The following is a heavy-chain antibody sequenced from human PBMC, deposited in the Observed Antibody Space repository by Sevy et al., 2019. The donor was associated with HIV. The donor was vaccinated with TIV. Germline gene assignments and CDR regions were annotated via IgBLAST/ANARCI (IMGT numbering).Heavy chain of an antibody. CDR3: ARDSESDY. CDR2: IYSGGST. V-gene: IGHV3-53*01. J-gene: IGHJ4*02. D-gene: IGHD1-26*01. CDR1: GFSVSSYY. Sequence: GGSLRLSCAASGFSVSSYYMSWVRQAPGKGLEWVSIIYSGGSTYYADSVKGRFTISRDNSKNTLYLQMNSLRAEDTAVYYCARDSESDYWGQGTLVTVSS.